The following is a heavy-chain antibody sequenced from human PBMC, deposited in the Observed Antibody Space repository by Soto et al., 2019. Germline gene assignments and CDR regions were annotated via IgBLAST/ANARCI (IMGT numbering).Heavy chain of an antibody. J-gene: IGHJ5*02. CDR3: ARHPYDSSGYYHNWFDP. Sequence: EVQLVQSGAEVKKPGESLRISCKGSGYSFTRYWIYWVRQMPGKGLEWMGRIDPSDSYTNYSPSFQGHVTISADKSISTAYLQWSSLKASDTAMYYCARHPYDSSGYYHNWFDPWGQGTRVTVSS. CDR1: GYSFTRYW. CDR2: IDPSDSYT. V-gene: IGHV5-10-1*01. D-gene: IGHD3-22*01.